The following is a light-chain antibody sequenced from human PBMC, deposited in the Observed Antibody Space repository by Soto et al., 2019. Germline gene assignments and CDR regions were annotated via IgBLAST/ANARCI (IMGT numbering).Light chain of an antibody. J-gene: IGKJ1*01. V-gene: IGKV1-17*01. Sequence: DIQMTQSPSSLSASVGDRVTITCRASQGIRNDLDWYQQKPGKAPKRLIFAASSLQSGVPSRFSGSESVTEFTLTISRLQHEDFATYYCLQHYNYPWTFGQGTKGEIK. CDR2: AAS. CDR1: QGIRND. CDR3: LQHYNYPWT.